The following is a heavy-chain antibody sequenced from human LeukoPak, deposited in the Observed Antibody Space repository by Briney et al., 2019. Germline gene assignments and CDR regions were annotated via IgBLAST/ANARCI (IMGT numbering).Heavy chain of an antibody. CDR2: IYYSGST. V-gene: IGHV4-61*01. CDR1: GGSVSSGSYY. J-gene: IGHJ4*02. D-gene: IGHD6-19*01. Sequence: PSETLSLTCTVSGGSVSSGSYYWSWIRQPPGKGLEWIGYIYYSGSTNYNPSLKSRVTISVDTSKNQFSLKLSSVTAADTAVHYCARVIAGAVAGIYWGQGTLVTVSS. CDR3: ARVIAGAVAGIY.